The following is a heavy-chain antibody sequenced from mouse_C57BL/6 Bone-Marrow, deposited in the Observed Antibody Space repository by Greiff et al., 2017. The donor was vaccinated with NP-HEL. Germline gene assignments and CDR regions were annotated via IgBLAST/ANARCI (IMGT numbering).Heavy chain of an antibody. Sequence: EVQLQQSGAELVRPGASVKLSCTASGFNIKDDYMHWVKQRPEQGLEWIGWIDPENGDTEYASKFQGKATITADTSSSTAYLQLSSLTSEDTAVYYCTTPLYGSTYPAWFAYWGQGTLVTVSA. J-gene: IGHJ3*01. V-gene: IGHV14-4*01. D-gene: IGHD1-1*01. CDR1: GFNIKDDY. CDR3: TTPLYGSTYPAWFAY. CDR2: IDPENGDT.